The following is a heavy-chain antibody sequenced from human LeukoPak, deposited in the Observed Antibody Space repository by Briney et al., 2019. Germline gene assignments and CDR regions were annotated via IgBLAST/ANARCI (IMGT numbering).Heavy chain of an antibody. CDR1: GGSISSTSYY. J-gene: IGHJ4*01. V-gene: IGHV4-39*07. CDR3: ARNKVMALAHYFDY. D-gene: IGHD3-16*01. Sequence: SETLSHTCIVSGGSISSTSYYWGWIRQSPGKGLEWIGTFYYSGTTHYNPSLKSRVTISIDTSKSQFSLKLSSVTAADTAVYYCARNKVMALAHYFDYWGQGTLVTVSS. CDR2: FYYSGTT.